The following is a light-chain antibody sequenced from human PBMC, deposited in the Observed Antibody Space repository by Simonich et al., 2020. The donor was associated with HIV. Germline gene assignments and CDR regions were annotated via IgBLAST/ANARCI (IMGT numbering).Light chain of an antibody. Sequence: EIVMTQSPATLSVSPGERATLSCRASQSVSSNLAWYQQKPGRAPRLLSYGASTRATGIPARLSGSGSGTDFTLTISSLEPEDFAVYYCQQRSNWLTFGGGTKVEIK. CDR2: GAS. J-gene: IGKJ4*01. CDR1: QSVSSN. CDR3: QQRSNWLT. V-gene: IGKV3-11*01.